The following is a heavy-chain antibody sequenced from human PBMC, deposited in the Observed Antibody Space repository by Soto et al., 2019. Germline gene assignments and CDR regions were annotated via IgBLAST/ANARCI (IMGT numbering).Heavy chain of an antibody. CDR3: VRFGGAAAGPGDY. Sequence: GGSLRLSCAASGFTVSSNYMSWVRQAPGKGLEWVSYISGSGSHIYYADSVKGRFTISRDNAKNSLYLQLNSLRVEDTAVYYCVRFGGAAAGPGDYWGQGTLVTVSS. J-gene: IGHJ4*02. CDR2: ISGSGSHI. D-gene: IGHD6-13*01. CDR1: GFTVSSNY. V-gene: IGHV3-11*04.